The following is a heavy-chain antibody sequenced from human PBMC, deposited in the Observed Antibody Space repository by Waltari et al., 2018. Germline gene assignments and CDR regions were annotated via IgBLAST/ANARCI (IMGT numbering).Heavy chain of an antibody. J-gene: IGHJ4*02. CDR3: ARGPGSSTSRKFDY. Sequence: QVQLQQWGAGLLKPSETLSLTCAVYGGSFSGYYWSWIRQPPGKGLEWIGEINHSGSTNYNQSLKSRVTISVDTSKNQFSLKLSSVTAADTAVYYCARGPGSSTSRKFDYWGQGTLVTVSS. CDR2: INHSGST. CDR1: GGSFSGYY. D-gene: IGHD2-2*01. V-gene: IGHV4-34*01.